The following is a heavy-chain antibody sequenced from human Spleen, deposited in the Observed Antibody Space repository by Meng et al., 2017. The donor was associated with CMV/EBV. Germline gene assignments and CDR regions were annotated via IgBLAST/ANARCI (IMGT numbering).Heavy chain of an antibody. Sequence: VQWVQSGAEVKNPGSSVNASCKASGGTLRSYAISWVRQAPGQGLEWMGGIIPIFGTANYAQKFQGRVTITADESTSTAYMELSSLRSEDTAVYYCARGGLYSGYDRPLDYWGQGTLVTVSS. CDR1: GGTLRSYA. J-gene: IGHJ4*02. CDR2: IIPIFGTA. V-gene: IGHV1-69*01. D-gene: IGHD5-12*01. CDR3: ARGGLYSGYDRPLDY.